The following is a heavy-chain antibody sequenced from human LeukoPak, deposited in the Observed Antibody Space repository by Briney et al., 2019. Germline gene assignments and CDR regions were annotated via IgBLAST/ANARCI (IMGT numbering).Heavy chain of an antibody. CDR3: VHGSYIF. D-gene: IGHD3-10*01. CDR2: INQYGSEN. V-gene: IGHV3-7*02. CDR1: GLTFSSIW. Sequence: GGSLRLSCATSGLTFSSIWMSWVRQAPGKGLEGVANINQYGSENNYVDSVEGRFAISRYNAKNSLYLQRNSLRAEDTAVYYCVHGSYIFWGQGTLVTVSS. J-gene: IGHJ4*02.